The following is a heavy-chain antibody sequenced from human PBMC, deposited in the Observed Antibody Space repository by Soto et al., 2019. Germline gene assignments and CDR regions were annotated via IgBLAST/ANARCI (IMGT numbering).Heavy chain of an antibody. V-gene: IGHV1-69*13. CDR1: GGTFSSYA. D-gene: IGHD1-26*01. J-gene: IGHJ6*02. Sequence: ASVKVSCKASGGTFSSYAISCVRQAPGQGLEWMGGIIPIFGTANYAQKFQGRVTITADESTSTAYMELSSLRSEDTAVYYCAREALPDYYYGMDVWGQGTTVTVSS. CDR2: IIPIFGTA. CDR3: AREALPDYYYGMDV.